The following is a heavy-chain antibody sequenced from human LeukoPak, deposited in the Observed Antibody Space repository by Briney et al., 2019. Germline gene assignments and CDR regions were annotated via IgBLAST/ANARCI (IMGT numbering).Heavy chain of an antibody. CDR1: GGSISSYY. CDR2: INHSGST. J-gene: IGHJ5*02. V-gene: IGHV4-34*01. Sequence: SETLSLTCTVSGGSISSYYWSWIRQPPGKGLEWIGEINHSGSTNYNPSLKSRVTISVDTSKNQFSLKLSSVTAADTAVYYCARGRGLVRGWFDPWGQGTLVTVSS. CDR3: ARGRGLVRGWFDP.